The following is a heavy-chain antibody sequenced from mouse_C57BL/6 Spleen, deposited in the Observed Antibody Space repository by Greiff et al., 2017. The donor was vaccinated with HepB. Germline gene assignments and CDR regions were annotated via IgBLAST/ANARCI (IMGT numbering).Heavy chain of an antibody. CDR1: GYTFTSYW. CDR3: AREGSSSYYFDY. J-gene: IGHJ2*01. CDR2: IYPGSGST. V-gene: IGHV1-55*01. Sequence: QVQLQQPGAELVKPGASVKMSSKASGYTFTSYWITWVKQRPGQGLEWIGDIYPGSGSTNYNEKFKSKATLTVDTSSSTAYMQLSSLTSEDSAVYYCAREGSSSYYFDYWGQGTTLTVSS. D-gene: IGHD1-1*01.